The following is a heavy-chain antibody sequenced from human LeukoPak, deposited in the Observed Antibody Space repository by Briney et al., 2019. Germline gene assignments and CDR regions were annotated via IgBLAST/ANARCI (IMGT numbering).Heavy chain of an antibody. V-gene: IGHV4-34*01. J-gene: IGHJ4*02. CDR2: INHSGST. Sequence: SETLSLTCAVYGGSFSGHYWSWMCQPPGKGLQWIGEINHSGSTNYNPSLKSRVTISVDTSKNQFSLKLSSVTAADTAVYYCVLMGDYGSGKTDYWGQGTLVTVSS. CDR3: VLMGDYGSGKTDY. CDR1: GGSFSGHY. D-gene: IGHD3-10*01.